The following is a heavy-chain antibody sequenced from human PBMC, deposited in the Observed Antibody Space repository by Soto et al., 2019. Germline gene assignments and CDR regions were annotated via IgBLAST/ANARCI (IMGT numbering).Heavy chain of an antibody. D-gene: IGHD3-22*01. CDR2: IIPIFGTA. CDR3: ARPNRYYYERGGQSGWFGP. V-gene: IGHV1-69*05. J-gene: IGHJ5*02. CDR1: GGTFSSSS. Sequence: QVQLVQSGAEVKKPGSSVKVSCKASGGTFSSSSISWVRQAPGQGLEWMGGIIPIFGTANYTQKFQGRVTITPDETTSTAHMELSSLSSDDTAVYYCARPNRYYYERGGQSGWFGPWGQGTLVTVSS.